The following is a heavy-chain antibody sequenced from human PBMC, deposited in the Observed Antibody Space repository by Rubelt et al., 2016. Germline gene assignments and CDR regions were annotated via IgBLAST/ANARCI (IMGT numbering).Heavy chain of an antibody. CDR1: GYTFTSYA. Sequence: QVQLVQSGAEVKKPGASVKVSCKASGYTFTSYAMHWVRQAPGQRLEWMGWINAGNGNTKYSQKFQGRVTITRDTSASTAYMELSSLRSEDTAVYYCARGGLSELLWFGKSRIDYWGQGTLVTVSS. CDR3: ARGGLSELLWFGKSRIDY. D-gene: IGHD3-10*01. V-gene: IGHV1-3*01. CDR2: INAGNGNT. J-gene: IGHJ4*02.